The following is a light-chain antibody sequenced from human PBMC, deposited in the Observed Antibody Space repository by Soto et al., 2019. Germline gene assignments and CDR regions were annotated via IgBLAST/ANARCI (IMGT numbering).Light chain of an antibody. CDR2: HAS. J-gene: IGKJ1*01. CDR1: QSIDRW. Sequence: DIQMTQYHSTLSASVGDRVAITCRASQSIDRWLAWYQQKPGKAPKILIYHASSLETGVPSRFSGSGSGTEFTLTISSLQPDDFATYYCQQYNSYSWTFGQGTKVDIK. CDR3: QQYNSYSWT. V-gene: IGKV1-5*01.